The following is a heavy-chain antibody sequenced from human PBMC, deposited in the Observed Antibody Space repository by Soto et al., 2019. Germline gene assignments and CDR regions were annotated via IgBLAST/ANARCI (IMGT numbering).Heavy chain of an antibody. CDR1: GFTFSTYA. CDR3: AKDLAATATGESLDI. CDR2: VTNSGSNT. Sequence: EVQLLESGGGLVQPGGSLRLSCAASGFTFSTYAMTWVRQAPGKGLEWVSSVTNSGSNTYHADSVKGRVTISRDNAKNMLFLQMNSMRAEDTALYYCAKDLAATATGESLDIWGQGTMVTVAS. V-gene: IGHV3-23*01. D-gene: IGHD1-1*01. J-gene: IGHJ3*02.